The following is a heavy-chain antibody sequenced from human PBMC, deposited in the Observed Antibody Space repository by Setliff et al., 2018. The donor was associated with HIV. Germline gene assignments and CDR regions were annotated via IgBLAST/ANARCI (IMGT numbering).Heavy chain of an antibody. V-gene: IGHV1-46*01. Sequence: ASVKVSCKAPGYTFVSDYIHWVRQAPGQGPEWMGIINPSGGSTNYAQKFQGRVTMTRDTSTSTVYMELSSLRFEDTAVYYCARDLGSITIFGVVIQGAFDMWGQGTMVTVS. J-gene: IGHJ3*02. D-gene: IGHD3-3*01. CDR3: ARDLGSITIFGVVIQGAFDM. CDR2: INPSGGST. CDR1: GYTFVSDY.